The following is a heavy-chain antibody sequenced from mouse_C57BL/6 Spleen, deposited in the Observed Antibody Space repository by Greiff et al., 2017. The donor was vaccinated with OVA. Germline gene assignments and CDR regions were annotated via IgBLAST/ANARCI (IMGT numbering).Heavy chain of an antibody. J-gene: IGHJ4*01. V-gene: IGHV5-17*01. Sequence: EVKVVESGGGLVKPGGSLKLSCAASGFTFSDYGMHWVRQAPEKGLEWVAYISSGSSTIYYADTVKGRFTISRDNAKNTLFLQMTSLRSEDTAMYYCARPRITTVVAPYYYAMDYWGQGTSVTVSS. CDR2: ISSGSSTI. D-gene: IGHD1-1*01. CDR3: ARPRITTVVAPYYYAMDY. CDR1: GFTFSDYG.